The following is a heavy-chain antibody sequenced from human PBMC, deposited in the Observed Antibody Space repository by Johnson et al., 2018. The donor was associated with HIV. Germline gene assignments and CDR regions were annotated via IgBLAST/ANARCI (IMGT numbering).Heavy chain of an antibody. Sequence: VQLVESGGGVVQPGRSLRLSCAASGFTFSDHYMDWVRQAPGKGLGWVGRTRNKANSHPPEYAPSGKGRFTIPRDDSKNSLYLQMNSLKTEDTAVYYCARGGYYDILTGYYALAAFDIWGQGTMVTVSS. V-gene: IGHV3-72*01. CDR3: ARGGYYDILTGYYALAAFDI. D-gene: IGHD3-9*01. CDR1: GFTFSDHY. J-gene: IGHJ3*02. CDR2: TRNKANSHPP.